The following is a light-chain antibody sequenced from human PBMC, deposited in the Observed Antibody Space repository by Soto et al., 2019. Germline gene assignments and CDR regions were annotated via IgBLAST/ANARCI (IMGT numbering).Light chain of an antibody. CDR3: RQYKNWPLIT. CDR2: GAS. J-gene: IGKJ5*01. Sequence: EIVLTQSPTTLSLSPGYRATLSCRASQSVINSYLAWYQQKPGQAPRLLRYGASTRATGIPARFSGSGSGTEFTLTISSLQSADFAVYYCRQYKNWPLITFGQGTRLEIK. V-gene: IGKV3-15*01. CDR1: QSVINSY.